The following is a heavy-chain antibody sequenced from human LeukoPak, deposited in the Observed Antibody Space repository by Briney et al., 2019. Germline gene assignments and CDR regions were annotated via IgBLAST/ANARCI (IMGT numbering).Heavy chain of an antibody. Sequence: GGSLRLSRAASGFTLSKAWIRWVRQAPTKGWECVGRIKRKTDGGTTDYAAPVKGQFTIPRDDSKNTMYLQMNSLKTEDTAVYYCTTGLEVPGPTRITMVRGVSSLWWYYYGMDVWGQGTTVTVSS. J-gene: IGHJ6*02. CDR3: TTGLEVPGPTRITMVRGVSSLWWYYYGMDV. D-gene: IGHD3-10*01. V-gene: IGHV3-15*01. CDR2: IKRKTDGGTT. CDR1: GFTLSKAW.